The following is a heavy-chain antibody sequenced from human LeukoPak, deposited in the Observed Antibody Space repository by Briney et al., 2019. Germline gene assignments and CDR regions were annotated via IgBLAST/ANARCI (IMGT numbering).Heavy chain of an antibody. Sequence: GGSLRLSCAASGFTFSSYAMHWVRQAPGKGLEWVAVISYDGSNKYYADSVKGRFTISRDNSKNTLYLQMNSLRAEDTAVYYCARERYTVTTGTYYCDYWGQGTLVTVSS. CDR3: ARERYTVTTGTYYCDY. CDR2: ISYDGSNK. J-gene: IGHJ4*02. D-gene: IGHD4-17*01. CDR1: GFTFSSYA. V-gene: IGHV3-30-3*01.